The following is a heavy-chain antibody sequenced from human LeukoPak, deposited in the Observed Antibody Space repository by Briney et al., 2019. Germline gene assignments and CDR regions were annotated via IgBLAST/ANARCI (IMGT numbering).Heavy chain of an antibody. CDR3: ARLGMTTALDY. CDR2: IKQDGSEK. CDR1: EFIFSNYW. Sequence: GGSLRLSCEGSEFIFSNYWMSWVRQAPGKGLEWVARIKQDGSEKYYVESVKGRFTISRDNAKNSLFLQMNSLRAEDTAVYHCARLGMTTALDYWGQGTLVIVSS. D-gene: IGHD4-4*01. J-gene: IGHJ4*02. V-gene: IGHV3-7*01.